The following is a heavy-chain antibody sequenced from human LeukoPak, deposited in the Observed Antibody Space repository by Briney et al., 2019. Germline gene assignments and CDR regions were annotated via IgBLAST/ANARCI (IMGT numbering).Heavy chain of an antibody. CDR1: GYTFTGYY. V-gene: IGHV1-2*06. D-gene: IGHD3-22*01. J-gene: IGHJ4*02. CDR3: ARSLITTFKDRLSIDY. Sequence: ASVKVSCKASGYTFTGYYMHWVRQAPGQGLEWMGRINPNSGGTNYAQKFQGRVTITRDTSISTAYMELSRLRSDDTAVYYCARSLITTFKDRLSIDYWGQGTLVTVSS. CDR2: INPNSGGT.